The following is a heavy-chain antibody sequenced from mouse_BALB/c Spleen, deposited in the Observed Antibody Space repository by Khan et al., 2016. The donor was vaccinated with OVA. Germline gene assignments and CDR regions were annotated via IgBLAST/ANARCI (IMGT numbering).Heavy chain of an antibody. CDR1: GFSFTDYA. Sequence: QVQLKESGPGLVAPSQSLSITCTVSGFSFTDYAVSWIRQPPGKGLEWLGVIWGGGSNYYNSALKSRLSISKDNSKSQVFLKMNSLQTDDTAMYYCAKDPPYYAMDYWGQGTSVTVSS. CDR2: IWGGGSN. J-gene: IGHJ4*01. CDR3: AKDPPYYAMDY. V-gene: IGHV2-6-5*01.